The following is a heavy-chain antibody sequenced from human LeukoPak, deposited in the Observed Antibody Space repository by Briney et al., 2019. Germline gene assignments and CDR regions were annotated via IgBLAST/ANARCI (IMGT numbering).Heavy chain of an antibody. Sequence: PGGSLRLSCSASEFTFSGYTMNWVRQAPGKGLEWVSSISSSSGYIYYADSLKGRFTISRDNAKNSLHLQMNSLRPEDTAVYYCARGGYYAMDVWGQGTTVTVSS. CDR1: EFTFSGYT. J-gene: IGHJ6*02. V-gene: IGHV3-21*01. CDR3: ARGGYYAMDV. CDR2: ISSSSGYI.